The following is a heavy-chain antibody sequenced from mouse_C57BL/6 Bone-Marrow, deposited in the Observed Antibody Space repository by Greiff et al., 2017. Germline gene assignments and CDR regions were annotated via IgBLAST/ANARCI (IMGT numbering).Heavy chain of an antibody. CDR2: ISTGSSTI. CDR1: GFTFSDYG. J-gene: IGHJ4*01. CDR3: ASIGTGTHYYAMDE. D-gene: IGHD4-1*01. Sequence: EVQRVESGGGLVKPGGSLKLSCAASGFTFSDYGMHWVRQAPEKGLEWVAYISTGSSTIYYADTVKGRFTISRDNAKNTLFLQLTSLRSEDTAMYYCASIGTGTHYYAMDEWGQGTSVTVAS. V-gene: IGHV5-17*01.